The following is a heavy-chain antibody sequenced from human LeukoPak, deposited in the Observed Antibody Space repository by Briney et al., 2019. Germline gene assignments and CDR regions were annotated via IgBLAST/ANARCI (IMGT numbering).Heavy chain of an antibody. CDR3: TRLPLDYSLDH. D-gene: IGHD4-11*01. V-gene: IGHV4-39*01. CDR1: GDSISNTTYW. CDR2: MSYVGIT. Sequence: PSETLSLTCTVSGDSISNTTYWWGWIRQSPGKGLEWIGSMSYVGITSYNPSLKSRVTTSVDTSKNQFSLMLSSVTAADTAVYYCTRLPLDYSLDHWGQGTPVSVSS. J-gene: IGHJ4*02.